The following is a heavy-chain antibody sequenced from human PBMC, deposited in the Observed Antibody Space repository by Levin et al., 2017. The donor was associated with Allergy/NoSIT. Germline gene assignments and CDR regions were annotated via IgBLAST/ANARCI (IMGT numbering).Heavy chain of an antibody. CDR2: INPNSGGT. V-gene: IGHV1-2*02. CDR3: GRDLRQGGYYYYGMDV. CDR1: GYTFTGYY. J-gene: IGHJ6*02. D-gene: IGHD3-16*01. Sequence: ASVKVSCKASGYTFTGYYMHWVRQAPGQGLEWMGWINPNSGGTNYAQKFQGRVTMTRDTSISTAYMELSRLRSDDTAVYYCGRDLRQGGYYYYGMDVWGQGTTVTVSS.